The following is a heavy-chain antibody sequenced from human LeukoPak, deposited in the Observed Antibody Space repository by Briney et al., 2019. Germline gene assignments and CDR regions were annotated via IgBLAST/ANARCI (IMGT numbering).Heavy chain of an antibody. Sequence: SETLSLTCTVSGAFTSSYYWVWIRQPAGKGLEWIGRIYTSGTIYYKPSLQSRVTMSIDTSKNQFSLKVTSVTAADTAVYYCARGDNRLRWNGAFDFWGRGTLVTVSS. CDR2: IYTSGTI. J-gene: IGHJ4*02. CDR1: GAFTSSYY. CDR3: ARGDNRLRWNGAFDF. D-gene: IGHD4-23*01. V-gene: IGHV4-4*07.